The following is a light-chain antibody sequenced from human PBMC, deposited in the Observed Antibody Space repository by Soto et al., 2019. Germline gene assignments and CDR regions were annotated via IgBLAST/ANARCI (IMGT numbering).Light chain of an antibody. CDR3: QQYEISPPIT. CDR1: QTIDNT. J-gene: IGKJ5*01. V-gene: IGKV3-20*01. Sequence: EIVLTQSPCTLSLSPGERATLSCRASQTIDNTLAWYQRKPGQAPRLLIYDASRRATDIPDRFSGSGSGTDFTLTITRLEPEDFAMYYCQQYEISPPITFGQGTRLEIK. CDR2: DAS.